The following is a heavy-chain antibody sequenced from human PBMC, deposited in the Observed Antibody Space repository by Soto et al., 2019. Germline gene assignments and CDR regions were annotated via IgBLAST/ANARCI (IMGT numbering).Heavy chain of an antibody. CDR2: IYSGVST. CDR3: ARDLDALETGEDHDPFDI. Sequence: GGSLKLSCAASGFTVSSNYMSWVRQAPGKGLEWVSVIYSGVSTYYADSVKGRFIISRDNSKNTLYLQMNSLRAEDTAVYYCARDLDALETGEDHDPFDIWGPGTMVTVSS. D-gene: IGHD7-27*01. V-gene: IGHV3-53*01. CDR1: GFTVSSNY. J-gene: IGHJ3*02.